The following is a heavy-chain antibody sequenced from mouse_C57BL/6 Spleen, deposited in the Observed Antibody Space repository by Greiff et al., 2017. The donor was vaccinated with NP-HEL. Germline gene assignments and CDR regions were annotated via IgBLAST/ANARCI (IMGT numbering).Heavy chain of an antibody. CDR1: GYTFTSYW. CDR3: ALTGTQFFFDY. CDR2: IDPSDSET. J-gene: IGHJ2*01. D-gene: IGHD4-1*01. Sequence: QVHVKQPGAELVRPGSSVKLSCKASGYTFTSYWMHWVKQRPIQGLEWIGNIDPSDSETHYNQKFKDKATLTVDKSSSTAYMQLSSLTSEDSAVYYCALTGTQFFFDYWGQGTTLTVSS. V-gene: IGHV1-52*01.